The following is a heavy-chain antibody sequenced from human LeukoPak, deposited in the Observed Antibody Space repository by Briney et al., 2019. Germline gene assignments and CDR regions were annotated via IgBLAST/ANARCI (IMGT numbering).Heavy chain of an antibody. CDR1: GGSISSSSDF. J-gene: IGHJ5*02. D-gene: IGHD3-22*01. CDR3: AREEYYYDSSGYSS. V-gene: IGHV4-39*07. CDR2: IYYSGST. Sequence: PSETLSLTCSVSGGSISSSSDFWGWIRQPPGKGLEWIGSIYYSGSTYYNPSLKSRVTISVDTSKNQFSLKLSSVTAADTAVYYCAREEYYYDSSGYSSWGQGTLVTVSS.